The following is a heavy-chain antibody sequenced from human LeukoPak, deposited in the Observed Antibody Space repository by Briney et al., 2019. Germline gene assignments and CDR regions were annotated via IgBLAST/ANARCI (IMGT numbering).Heavy chain of an antibody. J-gene: IGHJ5*02. CDR3: ARLPRVGRSSAGGWFDP. D-gene: IGHD2-15*01. CDR1: GGSISSSSYY. CDR2: IYYSGST. Sequence: PSETLSLTCTVSGGSISSSSYYWGWIRQPPGKGLEWIGSIYYSGSTYYNPSLKSRVTISVDTSKNQFSLKLSSVTAADTAVYYCARLPRVGRSSAGGWFDPWGQGTLVTVSS. V-gene: IGHV4-39*01.